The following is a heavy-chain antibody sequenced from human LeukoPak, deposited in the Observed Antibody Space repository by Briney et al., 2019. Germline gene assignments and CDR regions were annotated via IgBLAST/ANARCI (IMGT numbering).Heavy chain of an antibody. Sequence: SETLSLTCTVSGGSVSSGTYYWSWIRQPPGKGLEWIGYIYHSGSTNYNPSLQSRVTISVDTSKNQFSLNLNSVTAADTAVYYCARGGAARLHFQNWGQGTLVTVSS. D-gene: IGHD6-6*01. CDR2: IYHSGST. J-gene: IGHJ1*01. V-gene: IGHV4-61*01. CDR1: GGSVSSGTYY. CDR3: ARGGAARLHFQN.